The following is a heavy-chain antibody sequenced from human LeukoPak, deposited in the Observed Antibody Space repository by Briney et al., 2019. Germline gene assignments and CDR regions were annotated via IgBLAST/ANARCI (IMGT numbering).Heavy chain of an antibody. Sequence: SVKVSCKASGGTFSSYVISWVRQAPGQGLEWMGRIIPILGIANYAQKFQGRVTITADKSTSTAYMELSSLRSEDTAVYYCARDAYPPGSDIVVVPAAIVYYYYGMDVWGQGTTVTVSS. D-gene: IGHD2-2*01. CDR1: GGTFSSYV. CDR3: ARDAYPPGSDIVVVPAAIVYYYYGMDV. V-gene: IGHV1-69*04. J-gene: IGHJ6*02. CDR2: IIPILGIA.